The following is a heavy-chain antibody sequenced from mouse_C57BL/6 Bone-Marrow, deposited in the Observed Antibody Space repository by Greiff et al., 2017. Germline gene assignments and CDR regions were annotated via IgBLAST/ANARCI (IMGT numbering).Heavy chain of an antibody. Sequence: EVTLVESGEGLVKPGGSLKLSCAASGFTFRSYAMSWVRQTPEKRLEWVAYISSGGDYIYYADPVKGRFTISRDNARNTLYLQMSSLKSEDTAMYYFTSYSNYWYFDVWGTGTTVTVSS. J-gene: IGHJ1*03. CDR1: GFTFRSYA. V-gene: IGHV5-9-1*02. CDR2: ISSGGDYI. D-gene: IGHD2-5*01. CDR3: TSYSNYWYFDV.